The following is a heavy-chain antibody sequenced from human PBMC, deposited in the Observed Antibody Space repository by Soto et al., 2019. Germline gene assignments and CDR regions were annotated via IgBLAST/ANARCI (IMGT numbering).Heavy chain of an antibody. CDR3: AKAAYGDGGYYYYYMDV. CDR2: ISGSGGST. Sequence: GGSLRLSCAASGFTFSSYAMSWVRQAPGKGLEWVSAISGSGGSTYYADSVKGRFTISRDNSKNTLYLQMNSLRAEDTAVYYCAKAAYGDGGYYYYYMDVWGKGTTVTVSS. CDR1: GFTFSSYA. V-gene: IGHV3-23*01. J-gene: IGHJ6*03. D-gene: IGHD4-17*01.